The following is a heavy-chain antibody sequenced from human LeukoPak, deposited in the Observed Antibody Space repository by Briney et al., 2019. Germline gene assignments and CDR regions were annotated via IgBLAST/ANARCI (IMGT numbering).Heavy chain of an antibody. Sequence: SQTLSLTXTVSGGSISSGDYYSSWIRQPPGKGLQWIGHIYHSGITYYNPSLKSRVTFLVDTSKNQFSLKVNSVTAADSVVYHCARARVYSSSWYYFDYWGQGTLVTVSS. J-gene: IGHJ4*02. CDR1: GGSISSGDYY. CDR2: IYHSGIT. D-gene: IGHD6-13*01. V-gene: IGHV4-30-4*08. CDR3: ARARVYSSSWYYFDY.